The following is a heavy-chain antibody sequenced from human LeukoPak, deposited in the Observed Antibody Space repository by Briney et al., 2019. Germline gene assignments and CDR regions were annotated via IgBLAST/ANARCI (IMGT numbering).Heavy chain of an antibody. CDR1: GGSISSSSYY. V-gene: IGHV4-39*01. J-gene: IGHJ4*02. CDR3: ARRSYYDSSAIFDY. Sequence: SETLSLTCTVSGGSISSSSYYWDWIRQPPGKGLEWIGSLYYSGSTYYNPSLKSRVTISVDTSKNQFSLKLSSVTAADTAVFYCARRSYYDSSAIFDYWGQGTLVTVSS. D-gene: IGHD3-22*01. CDR2: LYYSGST.